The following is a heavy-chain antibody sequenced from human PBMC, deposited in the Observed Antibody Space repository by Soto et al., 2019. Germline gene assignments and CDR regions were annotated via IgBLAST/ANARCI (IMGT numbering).Heavy chain of an antibody. Sequence: QVQLVQSGAEVKKPGASVKVSCKTSGYTFTSYDINWVRQAPGQGPEWMGWMNSNSGNPGYTQKFQGRVTVTRDTSIRTVYMELSSLRSDDTAVSYCATSRYCTNGVCPFDYWGQGTLVTVSS. CDR2: MNSNSGNP. D-gene: IGHD2-8*01. CDR1: GYTFTSYD. CDR3: ATSRYCTNGVCPFDY. V-gene: IGHV1-8*01. J-gene: IGHJ4*02.